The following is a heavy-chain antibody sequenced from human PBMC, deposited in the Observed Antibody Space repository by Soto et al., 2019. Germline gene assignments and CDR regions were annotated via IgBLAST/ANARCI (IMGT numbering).Heavy chain of an antibody. CDR3: ARAGRSGAYDAFDI. V-gene: IGHV1-3*01. CDR1: GYTFTSYA. D-gene: IGHD2-15*01. CDR2: INAGNGNT. J-gene: IGHJ3*02. Sequence: ASVKVSCKASGYTFTSYAMHWVRQAPGQRLEWMGWINAGNGNTKYSQKFQGRFTISRDNVNNTLYLEMNGLRVEDAAVYYCARAGRSGAYDAFDIWGQGTMVTVS.